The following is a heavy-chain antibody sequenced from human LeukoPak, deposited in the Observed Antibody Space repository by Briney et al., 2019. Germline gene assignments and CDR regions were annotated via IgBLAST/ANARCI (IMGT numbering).Heavy chain of an antibody. D-gene: IGHD5-18*01. J-gene: IGHJ6*02. CDR1: GGTFSSSA. V-gene: IGHV1-69*04. Sequence: SVKVSCKTSGGTFSSSAITWVRQAPGQGLEWMGRIIPVLNITTYAQKFQGSVTITADTSTSTVYMEPSSLRSEETAVYYCARDQGLTAPPPYGLDVWGQGTTVIVSS. CDR2: IIPVLNIT. CDR3: ARDQGLTAPPPYGLDV.